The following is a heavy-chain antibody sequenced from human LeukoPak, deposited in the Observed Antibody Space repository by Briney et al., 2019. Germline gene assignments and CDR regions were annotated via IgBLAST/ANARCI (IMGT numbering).Heavy chain of an antibody. CDR3: AKDEGYNYGSDY. D-gene: IGHD5-18*01. CDR1: GITVSTNH. V-gene: IGHV3-66*01. Sequence: GGSLRLSCAVSGITVSTNHVSWVRQAPGKGLEWVSIIYSGGTTYYADSVKGRFTISRDNSKNTLSLQMNSPRAEDTAVYYCAKDEGYNYGSDYWGQGTLVTVSS. CDR2: IYSGGTT. J-gene: IGHJ4*02.